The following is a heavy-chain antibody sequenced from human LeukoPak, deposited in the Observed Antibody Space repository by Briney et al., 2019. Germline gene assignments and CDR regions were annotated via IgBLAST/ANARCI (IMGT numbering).Heavy chain of an antibody. CDR2: IYYSGST. D-gene: IGHD1-26*01. CDR1: GASVSGSAYY. Sequence: SETLSLTCTVSGASVSGSAYYWGWIRQPPGKGLEWIGDIYYSGSTYYNESLESRVTISIDTSKNQFSLKLNSVTAADTAMYYCAKSGGYGLIDYWGQGTLVTVSS. V-gene: IGHV4-39*01. CDR3: AKSGGYGLIDY. J-gene: IGHJ4*02.